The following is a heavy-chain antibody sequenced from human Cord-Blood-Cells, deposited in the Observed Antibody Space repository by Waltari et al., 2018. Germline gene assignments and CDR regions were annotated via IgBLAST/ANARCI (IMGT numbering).Heavy chain of an antibody. D-gene: IGHD4-17*01. Sequence: EVQLVESVGGLVKPGGSLRLSCAASGFTFSSYSMNWVRQAPGKGLEWVSSISSSSSYIYYADSVKGRFTISRDNAKNSLYLQMNSLRAEDTAVYYCARKYNGDYYFDYWGQGTLVTVSS. CDR2: ISSSSSYI. CDR3: ARKYNGDYYFDY. V-gene: IGHV3-21*01. CDR1: GFTFSSYS. J-gene: IGHJ4*02.